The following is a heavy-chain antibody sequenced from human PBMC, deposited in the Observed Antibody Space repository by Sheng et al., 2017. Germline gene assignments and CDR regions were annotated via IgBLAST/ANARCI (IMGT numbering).Heavy chain of an antibody. D-gene: IGHD6-19*01. Sequence: QVQLVQSGAEVKKPGSSVKVSCKASGGTFSSYAISWVRQAPGQGLEWMGGIIPIFGTANYAQKFQGRVTITADESTSTAYMELSSLRSEDTAVYYCARVRGSKVRLAVAGTIYGMDVWGQGTTVTVSS. CDR1: GGTFSSYA. J-gene: IGHJ6*02. CDR3: ARVRGSKVRLAVAGTIYGMDV. V-gene: IGHV1-69*13. CDR2: IIPIFGTA.